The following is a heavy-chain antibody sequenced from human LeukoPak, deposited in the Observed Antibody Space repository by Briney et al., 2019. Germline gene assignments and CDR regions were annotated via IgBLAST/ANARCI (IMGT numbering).Heavy chain of an antibody. Sequence: AGGSLRLSCAASGFTVSSNYMSWVRQAPGKGLEWVSVIYSGGNTYYADSVKGRFTISRDNSKNTLYLQMNSLRAEDTAVYYCARSYYYDSSGYYRIRYFDYWGQGTLVTVSS. D-gene: IGHD3-22*01. CDR2: IYSGGNT. CDR3: ARSYYYDSSGYYRIRYFDY. V-gene: IGHV3-66*01. CDR1: GFTVSSNY. J-gene: IGHJ4*02.